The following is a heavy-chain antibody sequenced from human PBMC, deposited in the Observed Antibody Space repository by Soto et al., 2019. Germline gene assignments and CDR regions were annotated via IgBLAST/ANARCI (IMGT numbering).Heavy chain of an antibody. D-gene: IGHD5-12*01. CDR3: ARVRRDGYNYRHFDY. J-gene: IGHJ4*02. Sequence: SETLSLTCTVSGGSISSGDYYWSWIRQPPGKGLEWIGYIYYSGSTYYNPSLKSRVTISVDTSKNQFSLKLSSVTAADTAVYYCARVRRDGYNYRHFDYWGQGTLVTVSS. CDR2: IYYSGST. V-gene: IGHV4-30-4*01. CDR1: GGSISSGDYY.